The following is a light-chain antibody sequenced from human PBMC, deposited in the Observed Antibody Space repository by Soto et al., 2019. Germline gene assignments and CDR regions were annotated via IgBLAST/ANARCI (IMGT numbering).Light chain of an antibody. J-gene: IGKJ2*01. V-gene: IGKV1-5*03. Sequence: DIQMTQSPSSLSASVGDRVTFTCRASQSISSWLAWYQQKPENAPKLLIYKASTLESGVPSRCRGSGSGTEFTLSISRLQPDDFATYYCQQYNSFWYSFGQGTKLELK. CDR1: QSISSW. CDR3: QQYNSFWYS. CDR2: KAS.